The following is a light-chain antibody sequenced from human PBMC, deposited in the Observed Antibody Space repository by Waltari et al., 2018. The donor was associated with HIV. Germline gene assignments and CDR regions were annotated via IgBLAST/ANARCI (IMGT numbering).Light chain of an antibody. Sequence: QSVLTQSPSASGTPGQRVIISCSGSSSHLGSNSVNWYQQLPGTAPKLLLYSNKDRLSGFPDRFSGSKSGTSASLAISGLQSEDEADYHCAAWDDSLNGPVFGGGTKLTV. CDR1: SSHLGSNS. V-gene: IGLV1-44*01. CDR2: SNK. J-gene: IGLJ2*01. CDR3: AAWDDSLNGPV.